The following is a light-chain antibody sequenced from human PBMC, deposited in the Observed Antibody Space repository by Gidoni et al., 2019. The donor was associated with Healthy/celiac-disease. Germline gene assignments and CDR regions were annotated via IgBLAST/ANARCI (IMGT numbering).Light chain of an antibody. J-gene: IGKJ3*01. V-gene: IGKV3-20*01. CDR1: QSVSSSY. CDR2: GAS. CDR3: QQYGSSPGVFT. Sequence: EIVLTQSPGTLPLSPGERATLSCRASQSVSSSYLAWYQQKPGQAPRLLIYGASSRATGIPDRFSGSGSGTDFTLTISRLEPEDFAVYYCQQYGSSPGVFTFGPGTKVDIK.